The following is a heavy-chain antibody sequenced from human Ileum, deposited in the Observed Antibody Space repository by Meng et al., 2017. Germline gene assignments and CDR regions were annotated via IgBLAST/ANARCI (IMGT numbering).Heavy chain of an antibody. CDR1: GGSISSGDYY. CDR2: IFDTGPP. D-gene: IGHD1-26*01. V-gene: IGHV4-30-4*01. CDR3: AASLDGNRFDP. J-gene: IGHJ5*02. Sequence: VQLQESGPGLVKSSQTPPPTCTVSGGSISSGDYYWSWIRQPPGKGLEWIGYIFDTGPPSYSPPLRSRLSISMDTSKNQFSLRLTSVSAADTAVYYCAASLDGNRFDPWGQGTLVTVSS.